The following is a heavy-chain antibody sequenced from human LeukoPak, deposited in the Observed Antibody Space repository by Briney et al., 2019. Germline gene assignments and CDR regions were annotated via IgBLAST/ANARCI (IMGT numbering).Heavy chain of an antibody. J-gene: IGHJ4*02. CDR1: GGSISTSY. CDR2: IYYSGGT. D-gene: IGHD1-26*01. CDR3: SRESGAFCPFGY. Sequence: KPSETLSLTCTVSGGSISTSYWSWIRQSPGKGLEWIGYIYYSGGTNYNPSLNGRVTMSLDESSNQLSLNLTSVTAADTAIYYCSRESGAFCPFGYWGQGTLVIVPS. V-gene: IGHV4-59*12.